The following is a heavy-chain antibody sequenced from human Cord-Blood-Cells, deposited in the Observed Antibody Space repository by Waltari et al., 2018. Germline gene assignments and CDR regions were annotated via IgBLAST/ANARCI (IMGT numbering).Heavy chain of an antibody. J-gene: IGHJ4*02. D-gene: IGHD4-17*01. Sequence: EVQLVESGGGLVKPGGSLRLSCAASGFTFSSYSMNWVRQAPGKGLEWVSSISSSRSYIYYADSVKGRFTISRDNAKNSLYLQMNSLRAEDTAVYYCARSTYGDWDYWGQGTLVTVSS. V-gene: IGHV3-21*01. CDR2: ISSSRSYI. CDR1: GFTFSSYS. CDR3: ARSTYGDWDY.